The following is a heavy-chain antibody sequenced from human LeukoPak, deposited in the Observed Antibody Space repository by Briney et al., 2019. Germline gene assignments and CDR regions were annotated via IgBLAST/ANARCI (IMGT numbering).Heavy chain of an antibody. CDR2: IYSGGST. CDR1: GFTVSSNY. J-gene: IGHJ4*02. Sequence: GGSLRLSCAASGFTVSSNYMSWVRQAPGKGLEWVSVIYSGGSTYYADSLRGRFTISRDNSKNTLYLQMSSLRAEDTAVYYCARGLSYGEVYWGQGTLVTVSS. CDR3: ARGLSYGEVY. D-gene: IGHD4-17*01. V-gene: IGHV3-66*02.